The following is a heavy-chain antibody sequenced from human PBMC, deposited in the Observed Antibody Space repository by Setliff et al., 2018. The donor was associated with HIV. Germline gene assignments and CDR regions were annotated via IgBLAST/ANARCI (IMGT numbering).Heavy chain of an antibody. CDR2: INHSGI. V-gene: IGHV4-34*01. D-gene: IGHD3-22*01. CDR1: GGSFSAYY. Sequence: SETLSLTCAVYGGSFSAYYWTWIRQSPGKGLEWIGEINHSGINYNPSLKTRVTISEDTSKNQFSLKLSSVTAADTAVYFCARGVDSSGHLDYWGQGTLVTVS. J-gene: IGHJ4*02. CDR3: ARGVDSSGHLDY.